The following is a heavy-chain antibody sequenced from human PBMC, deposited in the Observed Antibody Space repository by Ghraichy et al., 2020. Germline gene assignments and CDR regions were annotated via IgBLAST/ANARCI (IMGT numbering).Heavy chain of an antibody. V-gene: IGHV3-66*01. J-gene: IGHJ4*02. CDR1: GFTVSSNY. CDR2: IYSGGST. Sequence: LSLTCAASGFTVSSNYMSWVRQAPGKGLEWVSVIYSGGSTYYADSVKGRFTISRDNSKNTLYLQMSSLRAEDTAVYYCARARFDYLWGSYRFYYFDYWGQGTLVTVSS. CDR3: ARARFDYLWGSYRFYYFDY. D-gene: IGHD3-16*02.